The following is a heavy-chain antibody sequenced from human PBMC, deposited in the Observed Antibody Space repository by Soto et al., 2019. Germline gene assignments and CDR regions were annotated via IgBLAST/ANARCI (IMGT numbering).Heavy chain of an antibody. CDR3: AKRSSLEPRPGVYYYGMDV. V-gene: IGHV3-30*18. CDR2: ISYDGSNK. D-gene: IGHD1-1*01. Sequence: GGSLRLSCAASGFTFSSYGMHWVRQAPGKGLEWVAVISYDGSNKYYADSVKGRFTISRDNSKNTLYLQMNSLRAEDAAVYYCAKRSSLEPRPGVYYYGMDVWGQGTTVTVSS. J-gene: IGHJ6*02. CDR1: GFTFSSYG.